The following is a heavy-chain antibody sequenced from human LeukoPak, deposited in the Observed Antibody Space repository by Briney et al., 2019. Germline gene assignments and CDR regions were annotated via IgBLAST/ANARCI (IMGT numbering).Heavy chain of an antibody. Sequence: GASVKVSRQASGYTFPSYGISWVRQAPGQGLEWMGWISAYNGNTNYAQKLQGRVTMTTDTSTSTAYMELRSLRSDDTAVYYCARDIEEGRGSWSQRYYFDYWGQGTLVTVSS. D-gene: IGHD6-13*01. J-gene: IGHJ4*02. CDR3: ARDIEEGRGSWSQRYYFDY. CDR2: ISAYNGNT. V-gene: IGHV1-18*01. CDR1: GYTFPSYG.